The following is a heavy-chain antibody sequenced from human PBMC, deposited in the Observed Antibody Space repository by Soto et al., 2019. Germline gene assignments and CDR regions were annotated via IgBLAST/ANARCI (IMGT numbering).Heavy chain of an antibody. J-gene: IGHJ6*02. Sequence: ASVKVSCKASGYTFTSYGISWVRQAPGQGLEWMGWISAYNGNTNYAQKLQGRVTMTTDTSTSTAYMELRSLRSDDTAVYYCARGRRAATKVYYYYVMDVWGQGTTVTVSS. CDR2: ISAYNGNT. D-gene: IGHD2-15*01. CDR3: ARGRRAATKVYYYYVMDV. CDR1: GYTFTSYG. V-gene: IGHV1-18*04.